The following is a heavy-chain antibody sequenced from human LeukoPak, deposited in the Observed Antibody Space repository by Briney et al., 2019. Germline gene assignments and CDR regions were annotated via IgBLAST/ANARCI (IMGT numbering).Heavy chain of an antibody. CDR1: GESSSAYF. J-gene: IGHJ4*03. Sequence: NPSETLSLTCAVRGESSSAYFWSWIRQVPGKGLEWIGEIDRRGVSTYNPSLKSRATMLVDTSNNHFSLSLTSVTAADTATYYCASRSLTLAAARCFDDWGQGTVVTVSS. CDR2: IDRRGVS. CDR3: ASRSLTLAAARCFDD. D-gene: IGHD2-15*01. V-gene: IGHV4-34*01.